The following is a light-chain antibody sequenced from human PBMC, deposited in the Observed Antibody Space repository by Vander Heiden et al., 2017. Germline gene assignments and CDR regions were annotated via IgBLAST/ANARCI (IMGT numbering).Light chain of an antibody. V-gene: IGKV3-20*01. CDR2: GAS. CDR3: QQYGSSPLT. CDR1: QSVSSSY. J-gene: IGKJ4*01. Sequence: EIVLPQSPGTLSLSPGERATLSCRASQSVSSSYLAWYQQKPGQAPRLLIYGASSRATGIPDRFSGSGSGTDFTLTISRLELEDFAVYYCQQYGSSPLTFGGGNKVEIK.